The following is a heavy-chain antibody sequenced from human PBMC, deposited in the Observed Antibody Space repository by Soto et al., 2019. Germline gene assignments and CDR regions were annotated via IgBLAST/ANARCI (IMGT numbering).Heavy chain of an antibody. J-gene: IGHJ4*02. CDR1: GFTVSNNF. CDR2: LYPNVTA. Sequence: GGSLRLSCTASGFTVSNNFLTWVRQAPGEGLKWVSVLYPNVTALYADSVEGRFTVSTDNSQNSVYLLMNTLRAEDTAIYYCARGLGRKYEDNRNYFHLDYWGQGTLVTVSS. CDR3: ARGLGRKYEDNRNYFHLDY. V-gene: IGHV3-53*01. D-gene: IGHD1-20*01.